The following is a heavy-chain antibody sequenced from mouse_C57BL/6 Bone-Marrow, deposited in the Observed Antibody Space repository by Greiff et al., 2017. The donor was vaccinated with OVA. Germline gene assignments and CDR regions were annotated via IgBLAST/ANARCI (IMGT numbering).Heavy chain of an antibody. D-gene: IGHD4-1*01. Sequence: QVQLQQSGPELVKPGASVKISCKASGYAFSSSWMNWVKQRPGKGLEWIGRIYPGDGDTNYNGKFKGEATLTADKSSSTAYMQLSSLTSEDSAVYFCAKLTGTGWFAYWGQGTLVTVSA. CDR3: AKLTGTGWFAY. J-gene: IGHJ3*01. CDR1: GYAFSSSW. V-gene: IGHV1-82*01. CDR2: IYPGDGDT.